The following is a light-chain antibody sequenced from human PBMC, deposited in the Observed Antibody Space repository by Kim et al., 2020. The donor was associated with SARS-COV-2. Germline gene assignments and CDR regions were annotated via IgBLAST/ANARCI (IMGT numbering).Light chain of an antibody. CDR3: QTWGTGIWV. J-gene: IGLJ3*02. Sequence: ASVNPTCTLSSGHSNYAIAWHQQQPEKGPRYLMKLNSDGSHSKGDGIPDRFSGSSSGAERYLTISSLQSEDEADYYCQTWGTGIWVFGGGTQLTVL. CDR2: LNSDGSH. CDR1: SGHSNYA. V-gene: IGLV4-69*01.